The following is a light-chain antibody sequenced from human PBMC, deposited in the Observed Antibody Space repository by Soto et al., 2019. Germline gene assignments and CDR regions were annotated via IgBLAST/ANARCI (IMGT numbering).Light chain of an antibody. Sequence: DIQLTQSPSSLSASVGDRVTISCRASQTINSHLNWYQQKPGKAPKLLIYATSTLQTGVPARFSGSGSGTDFTLTICSLLPEDFATYSCQQSYSTPPTFGKGTKVAIK. V-gene: IGKV1-39*01. CDR3: QQSYSTPPT. CDR2: ATS. CDR1: QTINSH. J-gene: IGKJ1*01.